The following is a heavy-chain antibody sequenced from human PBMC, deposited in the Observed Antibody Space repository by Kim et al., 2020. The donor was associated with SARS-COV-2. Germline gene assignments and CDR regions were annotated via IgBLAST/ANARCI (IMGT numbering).Heavy chain of an antibody. J-gene: IGHJ2*01. V-gene: IGHV3-11*01. CDR1: GFTFSDYY. D-gene: IGHD3-16*02. CDR3: ARFPFLDLSSYF. CDR2: ISSIGSYV. Sequence: GGSLRLSCAASGFTFSDYYMTWIRQAPGKGLEWVSYISSIGSYVNYADSVKGRFTISRDNAKNSLYLQICILRAEDTSLYFFARFPFLDLSSYF.